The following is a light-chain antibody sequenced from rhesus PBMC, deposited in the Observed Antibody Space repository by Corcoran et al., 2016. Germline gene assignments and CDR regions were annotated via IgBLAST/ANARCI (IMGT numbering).Light chain of an antibody. CDR2: RAS. CDR3: QQYDNSPWT. V-gene: IGKV1-69*01. CDR1: QGISNW. J-gene: IGKJ1*01. Sequence: IQMTQSPSSLSASVGDRVTITCRASQGISNWLAWYQQKPGRAPGLLVYRASNLETGVPSRFSGSGSGTDFTLTISSLQPEDVATYYCQQYDNSPWTFGQGTKVEIK.